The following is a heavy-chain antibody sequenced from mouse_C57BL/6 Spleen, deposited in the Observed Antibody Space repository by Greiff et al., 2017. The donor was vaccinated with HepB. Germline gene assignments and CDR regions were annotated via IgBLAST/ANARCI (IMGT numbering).Heavy chain of an antibody. V-gene: IGHV5-17*01. D-gene: IGHD2-1*01. CDR2: ISSGSSTI. Sequence: EVQLQESGGGLVKPGGSLKLSCAASGFTFSDYGMHWVRQAPEKGLEWVAYISSGSSTIYYADTVKGRFTISRDNAKNTLFLQMTSLRSEDTAMYYCARPGNYLRGAMDYWGQGTSVTVSS. J-gene: IGHJ4*01. CDR3: ARPGNYLRGAMDY. CDR1: GFTFSDYG.